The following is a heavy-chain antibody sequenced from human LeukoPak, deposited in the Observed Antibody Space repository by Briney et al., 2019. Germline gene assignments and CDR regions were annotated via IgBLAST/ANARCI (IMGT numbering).Heavy chain of an antibody. CDR2: IYYSGST. D-gene: IGHD2-8*02. CDR3: ASSPWSYYYYYGMDV. J-gene: IGHJ6*02. CDR1: GGSVSSGSYY. Sequence: SETLSLTCTVSGGSVSSGSYYWSWIRQPPGKGLEWIGYIYYSGSTNYNPSLKSRVTISVDTSKNQFSLKLSSVTAADTAVYYCASSPWSYYYYYGMDVWGQGTTVTVSS. V-gene: IGHV4-61*01.